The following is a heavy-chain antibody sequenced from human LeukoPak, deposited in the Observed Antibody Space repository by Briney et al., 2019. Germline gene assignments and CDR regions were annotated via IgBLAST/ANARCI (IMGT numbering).Heavy chain of an antibody. CDR3: AREGAAGAYYYYGMDV. D-gene: IGHD6-13*01. Sequence: PSETLSLTCTVSGDSFTSVTDYWAWIRQPPGKGLEWIASGDYSGGTYYNPSLESRVAISADMSKNQISLKLSSVTAADTAVYYCAREGAAGAYYYYGMDVWGQGTTVTVSS. CDR2: GDYSGGT. V-gene: IGHV4-39*07. J-gene: IGHJ6*02. CDR1: GDSFTSVTDY.